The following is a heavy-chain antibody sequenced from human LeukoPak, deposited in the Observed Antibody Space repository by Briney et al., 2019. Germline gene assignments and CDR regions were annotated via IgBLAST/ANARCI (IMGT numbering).Heavy chain of an antibody. CDR2: ISSSGSTT. CDR3: AKNGDRGACCSGGTCYPYFYYYMDV. CDR1: GFTFSSYE. V-gene: IGHV3-48*03. D-gene: IGHD2-15*01. J-gene: IGHJ6*03. Sequence: GGSLRLSCAASGFTFSSYEMNWVRQAPGKGLEWVSYISSSGSTTYYAGSVKGRFTISRDNSRNTLYLQVNSLRAEDMAIHYCAKNGDRGACCSGGTCYPYFYYYMDVWGKGTTVTFSS.